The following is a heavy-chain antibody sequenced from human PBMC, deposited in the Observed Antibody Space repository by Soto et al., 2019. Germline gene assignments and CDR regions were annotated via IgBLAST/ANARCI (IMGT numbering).Heavy chain of an antibody. CDR2: IYYSGST. CDR3: ASLQTTVTIRGYMDV. Sequence: SETLSLTCTVSGGSISSSSYYWGWIRQPPGKGLEWIGSIYYSGSTYYNPSLKSRVTISVDTSKNQFSLKLSSVTAADTAVYYCASLQTTVTIRGYMDVWGKGTTVTVSS. CDR1: GGSISSSSYY. V-gene: IGHV4-39*01. D-gene: IGHD4-17*01. J-gene: IGHJ6*03.